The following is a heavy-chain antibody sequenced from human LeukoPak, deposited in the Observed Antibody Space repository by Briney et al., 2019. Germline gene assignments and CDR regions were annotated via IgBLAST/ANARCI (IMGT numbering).Heavy chain of an antibody. J-gene: IGHJ4*02. CDR1: GCTFTGYY. CDR3: ARGTASYYDFWSGYYTLDY. D-gene: IGHD3-3*01. CDR2: INPNSGGT. Sequence: ASVKVSCKASGCTFTGYYMHWVRQAPGQGLEWMGWINPNSGGTNYAQKFQGRVTMTRDTSISTAYMELSRLRSDDTAVYYCARGTASYYDFWSGYYTLDYWGQGTLVTVSS. V-gene: IGHV1-2*02.